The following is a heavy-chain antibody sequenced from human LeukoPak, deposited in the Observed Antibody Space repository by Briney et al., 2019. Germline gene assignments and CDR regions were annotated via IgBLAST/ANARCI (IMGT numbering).Heavy chain of an antibody. CDR1: GFIFGDYA. V-gene: IGHV3-49*04. CDR2: IRGRVHGATT. Sequence: PGGSLRLSCTTSGFIFGDYAMSWVRQAPGKGLEWVSLIRGRVHGATTEYAASVKGRFAMSRDDSKSIAYLQMNSLKSGDTAMYYCSRERAGVFQYWGQGILVTVSS. J-gene: IGHJ4*02. CDR3: SRERAGVFQY.